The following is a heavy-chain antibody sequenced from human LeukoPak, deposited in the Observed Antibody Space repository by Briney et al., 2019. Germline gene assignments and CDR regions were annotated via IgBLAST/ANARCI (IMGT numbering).Heavy chain of an antibody. Sequence: GGSLRLSCAASGFTFSNNAMSWVRQAPGKGLEWVSAISGSGGSTYYADSVKGRFTISRDNSKNTLYLQMNSLRAEDTAVYYCARARLPSIFDYWGQGTLVTVSS. V-gene: IGHV3-23*01. CDR2: ISGSGGST. D-gene: IGHD3-16*01. CDR1: GFTFSNNA. CDR3: ARARLPSIFDY. J-gene: IGHJ4*02.